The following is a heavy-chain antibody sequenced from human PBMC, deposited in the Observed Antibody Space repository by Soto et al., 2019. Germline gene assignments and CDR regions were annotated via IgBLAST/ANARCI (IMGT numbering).Heavy chain of an antibody. Sequence: EVQLLESGGGLVQPGGSLRLSCAASGFTFRNYAMSWVRQAPGKGLEWVSTITFSGANINYTDSVKGRFSISRDNSKNTRFLQMNSLRAEDTAVYYCAKKAAYCGGDCYSLFDYWGQGTLVTVSS. CDR3: AKKAAYCGGDCYSLFDY. V-gene: IGHV3-23*01. CDR1: GFTFRNYA. D-gene: IGHD2-21*02. CDR2: ITFSGANI. J-gene: IGHJ4*02.